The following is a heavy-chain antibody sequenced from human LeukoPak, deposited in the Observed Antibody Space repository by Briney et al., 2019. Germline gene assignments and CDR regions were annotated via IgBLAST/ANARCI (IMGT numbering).Heavy chain of an antibody. CDR1: GFTLTSFV. V-gene: IGHV3-23*01. CDR3: PKGVYDILLWFGELLSCAFDI. J-gene: IGHJ3*02. Sequence: GGSLRLSRAPSGFTLTSFVMSWVREAPGKGVEWGSAISSSGDSKYYADEVKRRSTTSRDDSKIMLYLQMNSPRAEDTARYYSPKGVYDILLWFGELLSCAFDIWGDGTMVTVSS. D-gene: IGHD3-10*01. CDR2: ISSSGDSK.